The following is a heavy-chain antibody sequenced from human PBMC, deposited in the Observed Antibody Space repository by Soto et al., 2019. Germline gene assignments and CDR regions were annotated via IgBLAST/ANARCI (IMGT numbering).Heavy chain of an antibody. J-gene: IGHJ4*02. CDR3: ARDPRGTHTRGEFDY. V-gene: IGHV1-69*01. Sequence: QVQLVQSGAEVKKPGSSVKVSCKASGGTFSSYAISWVRQAPGQGLEWMGGIIPIFGTANYAQKFQGRVTITADESTSTAYMELSSRRSEDTAVYYCARDPRGTHTRGEFDYWGQGTLVTVSS. D-gene: IGHD1-26*01. CDR2: IIPIFGTA. CDR1: GGTFSSYA.